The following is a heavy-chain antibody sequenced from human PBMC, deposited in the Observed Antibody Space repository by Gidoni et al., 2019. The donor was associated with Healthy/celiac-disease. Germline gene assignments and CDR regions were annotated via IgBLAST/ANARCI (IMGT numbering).Heavy chain of an antibody. D-gene: IGHD5-18*01. V-gene: IGHV4-59*01. CDR1: GGSISRYY. CDR3: ARDEGSLWSPCMDV. CDR2: IDSRGST. Sequence: QVQLPESGPGLLKPSETLSRTCTVSGGSISRYYWSWIRQPPGKGLEWIRYIDSRGSTNYNPSLKSRVTISVDTSKNQFSLKLSSVTAADTAVYYCARDEGSLWSPCMDVWGQGTTVTVSS. J-gene: IGHJ6*02.